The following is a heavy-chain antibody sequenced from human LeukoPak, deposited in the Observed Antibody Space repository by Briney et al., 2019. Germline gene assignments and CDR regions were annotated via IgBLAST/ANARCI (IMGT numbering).Heavy chain of an antibody. J-gene: IGHJ4*02. CDR2: ISGSGAST. D-gene: IGHD1-26*01. CDR3: AKDVGKWESLHFFDY. CDR1: GFTFSTNA. Sequence: GGSLRLSCLTSGFTFSTNAMSWVRQAPGKGLEWISGISGSGASTYYADSVTGRFTISRDSSRNTLYLQMNSLRGDDTAVYYCAKDVGKWESLHFFDYWGQGTLVTVSS. V-gene: IGHV3-23*01.